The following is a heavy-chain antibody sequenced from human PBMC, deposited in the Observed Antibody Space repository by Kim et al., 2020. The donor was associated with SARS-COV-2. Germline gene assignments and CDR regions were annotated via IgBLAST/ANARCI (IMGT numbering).Heavy chain of an antibody. CDR2: ISAYNGNT. J-gene: IGHJ4*02. Sequence: ASVKVSCKASGYTFTSYGISWVRQAPGQGLEWMGWISAYNGNTNYAQKLQGRVTMTTDTSTSTAYMELRSLRSDDTAVYYCARDECITSFGVVIAACDYVDYWGQGTLVTVSS. V-gene: IGHV1-18*01. CDR3: ARDECITSFGVVIAACDYVDY. CDR1: GYTFTSYG. D-gene: IGHD3-3*01.